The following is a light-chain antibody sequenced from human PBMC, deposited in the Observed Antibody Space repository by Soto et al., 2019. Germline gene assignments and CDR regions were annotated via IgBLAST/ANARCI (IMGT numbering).Light chain of an antibody. V-gene: IGKV3-20*01. CDR3: QQYGDPPLT. CDR2: AAS. CDR1: QSVTVNS. J-gene: IGKJ3*01. Sequence: EIVLTQSPSTLSLSPGEGVTLSCRASQSVTVNSLAWYQQKPGQAPRLLIYAASTRAAAVPDRFTGSGSGTDFALTISRLEPEDFGVYYCQQYGDPPLTSGPGTKVDI.